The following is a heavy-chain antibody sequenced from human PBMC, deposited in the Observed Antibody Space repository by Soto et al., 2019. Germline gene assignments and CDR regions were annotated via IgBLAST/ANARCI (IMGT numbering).Heavy chain of an antibody. D-gene: IGHD2-15*01. CDR2: IDPSDSYT. Sequence: LKISCKGSGYSFTSYWISWVRQMPGKGLEWMGRIDPSDSYTNYSPSFQGHVTISADKSISTAYLQWSSLKASDTAMYYCARLGCSGGSCNVYYYYGMDVWGQGTTVTVSS. CDR1: GYSFTSYW. V-gene: IGHV5-10-1*01. J-gene: IGHJ6*02. CDR3: ARLGCSGGSCNVYYYYGMDV.